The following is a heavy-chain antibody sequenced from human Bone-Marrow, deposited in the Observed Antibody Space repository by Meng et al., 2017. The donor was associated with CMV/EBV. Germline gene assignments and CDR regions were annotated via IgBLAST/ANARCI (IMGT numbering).Heavy chain of an antibody. CDR3: TGTIFGVASYGMDG. V-gene: IGHV3-73*01. D-gene: IGHD3-3*01. CDR2: IRSKANSYAT. CDR1: GFTVSSNY. J-gene: IGHJ6*02. Sequence: GGSLRLSCTASGFTVSSNYMSWVRQASGKGLEWVGRIRSKANSYATAYAASVKGRFTISRDDSKNTAYLQMNSLKTEDTAVYYRTGTIFGVASYGMDGWGQGTTVTVSS.